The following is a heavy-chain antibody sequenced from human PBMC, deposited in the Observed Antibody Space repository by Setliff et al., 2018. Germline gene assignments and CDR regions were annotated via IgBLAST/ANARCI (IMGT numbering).Heavy chain of an antibody. V-gene: IGHV1-18*01. Sequence: GASVKVSCKASGYTFKNYGVSWVRQAPGQGLEWMGWIGTYDANTIYSQKFQGRVIMTTDTSTSTVYMDLRNLRSDDTAVYYCARDKPDFVVVEAAARLDYWGQGSQVTVSS. J-gene: IGHJ4*02. CDR1: GYTFKNYG. CDR2: IGTYDANT. D-gene: IGHD2-15*01. CDR3: ARDKPDFVVVEAAARLDY.